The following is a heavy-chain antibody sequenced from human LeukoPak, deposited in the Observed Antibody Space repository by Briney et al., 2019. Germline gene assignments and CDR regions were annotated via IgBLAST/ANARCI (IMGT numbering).Heavy chain of an antibody. V-gene: IGHV3-30*02. CDR2: IRYDGSNK. CDR1: GFIFSSYG. CDR3: AKDATGNYYYMDV. J-gene: IGHJ6*03. Sequence: PRGSLRLSCAASGFIFSSYGMHWVRQAPGKGLEWVAFIRYDGSNKYYGDSVKGRFTISRDNSKNTLFLQMNSLRAEDTAVYYCAKDATGNYYYMDVWGKGTTVTVSS.